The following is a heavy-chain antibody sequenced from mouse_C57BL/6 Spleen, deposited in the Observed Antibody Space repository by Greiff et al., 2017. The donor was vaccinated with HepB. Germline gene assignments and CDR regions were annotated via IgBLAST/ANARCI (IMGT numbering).Heavy chain of an antibody. CDR1: GYAFSSSW. CDR2: IYPGDGDT. J-gene: IGHJ4*01. D-gene: IGHD1-1*01. CDR3: ARCAATVEDYAMDY. Sequence: VQLQQSGPELVKPGASVKISCKASGYAFSSSWMNWVKQRPGKGLEWIGRIYPGDGDTNYNGKFKGKATLTADKSSSTAYMQLSSLTSEDSAVYCCARCAATVEDYAMDYWGQGTSVTVSS. V-gene: IGHV1-82*01.